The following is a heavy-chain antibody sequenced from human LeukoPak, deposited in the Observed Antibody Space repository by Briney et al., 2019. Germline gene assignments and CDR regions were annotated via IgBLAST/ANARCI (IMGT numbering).Heavy chain of an antibody. CDR2: ISSDESHK. J-gene: IGHJ4*02. CDR1: GFTFGSYG. Sequence: GGSLRLSCAASGFTFGSYGMHWVRQAPGKGLEWVAVISSDESHKYHEDSVKGRFTISRDNSKNTLYLQMNSLRAEDTAVYYCAKDRYSGSYYFDYWGQGTLVTVSS. CDR3: AKDRYSGSYYFDY. V-gene: IGHV3-30*18. D-gene: IGHD1-26*01.